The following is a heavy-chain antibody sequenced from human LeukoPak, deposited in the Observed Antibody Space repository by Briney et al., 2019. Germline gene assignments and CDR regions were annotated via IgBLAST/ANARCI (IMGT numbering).Heavy chain of an antibody. J-gene: IGHJ6*02. Sequence: GGSLRLSCAASEFTFSRYWMNWVRQAPGKGLEWVANIKQDGSEKYYVDSVKGRFTISRDNAKNSLYLQMNSLRAEDTAVYYCASGPRMDVWSQGTTVTVSS. CDR3: ASGPRMDV. CDR2: IKQDGSEK. V-gene: IGHV3-7*05. CDR1: EFTFSRYW.